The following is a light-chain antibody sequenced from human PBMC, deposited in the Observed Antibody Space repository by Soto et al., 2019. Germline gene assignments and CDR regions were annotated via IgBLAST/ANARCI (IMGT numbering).Light chain of an antibody. V-gene: IGKV1-5*01. CDR2: DAS. Sequence: DIQMTQSPSTLSAFVGDRVTITCRASQSISIWLAWYQQKPGKAPKLLIYDASSLQSGVPSSFSGSGSGTEFTLTISCLQPDDLATYYCQQYRMYSPLLTFGGGTKGQI. CDR3: QQYRMYSPLLT. CDR1: QSISIW. J-gene: IGKJ4*01.